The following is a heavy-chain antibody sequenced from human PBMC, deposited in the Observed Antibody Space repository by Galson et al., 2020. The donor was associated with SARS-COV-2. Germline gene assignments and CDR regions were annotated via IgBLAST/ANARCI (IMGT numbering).Heavy chain of an antibody. Sequence: SETLSLTCTVSGGSISSYYWSWIRQPPGKGLEWIGYIYYSGSTNYNPPLKSRVTISVDTSKNQFSLKLSSVTAADTAVYYCARFQVYGSGSYYRSYYYYYGMDVWGQGTTVTVSS. CDR2: IYYSGST. D-gene: IGHD3-10*01. CDR3: ARFQVYGSGSYYRSYYYYYGMDV. CDR1: GGSISSYY. J-gene: IGHJ6*02. V-gene: IGHV4-59*01.